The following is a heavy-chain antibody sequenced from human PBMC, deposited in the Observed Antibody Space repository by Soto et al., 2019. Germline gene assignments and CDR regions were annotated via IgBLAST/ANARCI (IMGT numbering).Heavy chain of an antibody. Sequence: PSETLSLTCTVSGGSISSYYWSWIRQPPGKGLEWIGYIYYSGSTNYNPSLKSRVTISVDTSKNQFSLKLSSVTAADTAVYYCARVRGYCSSTSCYYDNWFDPWGQGTLVTVSS. CDR3: ARVRGYCSSTSCYYDNWFDP. CDR2: IYYSGST. J-gene: IGHJ5*02. CDR1: GGSISSYY. V-gene: IGHV4-59*01. D-gene: IGHD2-2*01.